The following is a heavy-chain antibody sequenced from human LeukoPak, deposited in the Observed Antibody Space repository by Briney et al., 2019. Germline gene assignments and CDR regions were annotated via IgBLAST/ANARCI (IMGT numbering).Heavy chain of an antibody. CDR1: GFTFSSYS. D-gene: IGHD3-3*01. V-gene: IGHV3-21*01. CDR3: ARGGITKLRSFVDY. J-gene: IGHJ4*02. CDR2: ISSSSSYI. Sequence: GGSLRLSCAASGFTFSSYSMNWVRQAPGKGLEWVSSISSSSSYIYYADSVKGRFTISRDNAKNSLYLQMNSLRAEDTAVYYCARGGITKLRSFVDYWGQGTLVTVSS.